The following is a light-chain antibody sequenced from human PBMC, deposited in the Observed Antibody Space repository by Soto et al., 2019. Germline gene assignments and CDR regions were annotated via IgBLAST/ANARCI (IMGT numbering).Light chain of an antibody. CDR1: QSLLDSDGYNY. J-gene: IGKJ1*01. CDR2: MGS. Sequence: DIVMTQSPLSLPVTPAEPASISCRSSQSLLDSDGYNYLAWYLQRPGQSPQLLIYMGSNRASGVPDGFSGSGSGTDFTLKISRVEAEDVGVYYCMQGLQAPWTFGQGTKVEIK. CDR3: MQGLQAPWT. V-gene: IGKV2-28*01.